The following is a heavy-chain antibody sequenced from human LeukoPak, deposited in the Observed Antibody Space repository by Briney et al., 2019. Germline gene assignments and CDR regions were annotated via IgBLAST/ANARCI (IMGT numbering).Heavy chain of an antibody. J-gene: IGHJ4*02. CDR2: ISGSGGST. CDR3: AKLPSGYYYDSSGYWYFDY. CDR1: GFTFSSYG. Sequence: GGSLRLSCAASGFTFSSYGMPWVRQAPGKGLEWVSAISGSGGSTYYADSVKGRFTISRDNSKNTLYLQMNSLRAEDTAVYYCAKLPSGYYYDSSGYWYFDYWGQGTLVTVSS. V-gene: IGHV3-23*01. D-gene: IGHD3-22*01.